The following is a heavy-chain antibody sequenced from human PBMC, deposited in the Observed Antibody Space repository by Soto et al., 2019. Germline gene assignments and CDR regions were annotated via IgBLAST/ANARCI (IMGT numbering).Heavy chain of an antibody. CDR3: ARGGILTYYYDSSGYWDLNY. J-gene: IGHJ4*02. D-gene: IGHD3-22*01. V-gene: IGHV4-30-4*01. Sequence: PSETLSLTCTVSGGSISSGDYYWSWIRQPPGKGLEWIGYIYYSGSTYYNPSLKSRVTISVDTSKNQFSLKLSSVTAADTAVYYCARGGILTYYYDSSGYWDLNYWGQGTLVTVSS. CDR2: IYYSGST. CDR1: GGSISSGDYY.